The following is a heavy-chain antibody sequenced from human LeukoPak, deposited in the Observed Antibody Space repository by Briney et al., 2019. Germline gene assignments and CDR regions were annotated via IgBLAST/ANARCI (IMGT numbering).Heavy chain of an antibody. Sequence: GGSLRLSCAASGFTFDDYGMSWVRQAPGKGLEWVSGINWNGGSTGYADSVKGRFTISRDNAKNSLYLQMNSLRAEDTALYYCARESPYIVVVPAAPFDYWGQGTPVTVSS. D-gene: IGHD2-2*01. J-gene: IGHJ4*02. CDR3: ARESPYIVVVPAAPFDY. CDR2: INWNGGST. CDR1: GFTFDDYG. V-gene: IGHV3-20*04.